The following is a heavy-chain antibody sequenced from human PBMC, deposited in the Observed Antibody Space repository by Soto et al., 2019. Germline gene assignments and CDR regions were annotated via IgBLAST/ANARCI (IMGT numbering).Heavy chain of an antibody. D-gene: IGHD2-2*01. CDR3: ARDGCSSPSCHGGMDV. CDR2: ISSSSSYI. Sequence: PGGSLRLSCAASGFTFSSYSMNWVRQAPGKGLEWVSSISSSSSYIYYADSVKGRFTISRDNAKNSLYLQMNSLRAEDTAVYCCARDGCSSPSCHGGMDVWVQGTTVTVSS. J-gene: IGHJ6*02. V-gene: IGHV3-21*01. CDR1: GFTFSSYS.